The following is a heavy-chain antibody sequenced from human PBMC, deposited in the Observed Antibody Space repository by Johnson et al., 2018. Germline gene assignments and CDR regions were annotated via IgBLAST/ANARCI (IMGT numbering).Heavy chain of an antibody. J-gene: IGHJ4*02. CDR2: IKSKTDGGTV. V-gene: IGHV3-15*01. Sequence: VQLVQSGGGVVQPGGSLRLSCAASGITFSNAWMTWVRQAPGKGLEWVGRIKSKTDGGTVDYTAPVKGRFTISRDDSKDTVYLQLNSLETEDTAVYYSTASSRGWAIDCWGQGTQVTVSS. CDR3: TASSRGWAIDC. CDR1: GITFSNAW. D-gene: IGHD6-19*01.